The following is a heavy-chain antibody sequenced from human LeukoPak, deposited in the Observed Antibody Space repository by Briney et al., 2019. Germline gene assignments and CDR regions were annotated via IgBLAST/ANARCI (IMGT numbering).Heavy chain of an antibody. J-gene: IGHJ6*03. V-gene: IGHV4-61*02. CDR3: ARLDNYYYSMDV. CDR2: IYTSGST. D-gene: IGHD3-9*01. CDR1: GGSISSGSHY. Sequence: SETLSLTCTVSGGSISSGSHYWSWIRQPAGKGLEWIGRIYTSGSTNYNPSLKSRVTISVDTSKNQFSLKLSSVTAADTAVYYCARLDNYYYSMDVWGKGTTVTVSS.